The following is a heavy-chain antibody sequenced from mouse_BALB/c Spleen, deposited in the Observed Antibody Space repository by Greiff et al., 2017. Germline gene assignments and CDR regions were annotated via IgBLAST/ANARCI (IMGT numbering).Heavy chain of an antibody. D-gene: IGHD2-1*01. V-gene: IGHV7-3*02. CDR2: IRNKANGYTT. CDR3: ARDKLLYAMDY. J-gene: IGHJ4*01. Sequence: EVKLMESGGGLVQPGGSLRLSCATSGFTFTDYYMSWVRQPPGKALEWLGFIRNKANGYTTEYSASVKGRFTISRDNSQSILYLQMNTLRAEDSATYYWARDKLLYAMDYWGQGTSVTVSS. CDR1: GFTFTDYY.